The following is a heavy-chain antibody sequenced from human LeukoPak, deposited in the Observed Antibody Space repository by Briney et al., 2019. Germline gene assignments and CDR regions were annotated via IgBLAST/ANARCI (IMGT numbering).Heavy chain of an antibody. CDR1: GFTFGDYA. J-gene: IGHJ4*02. V-gene: IGHV3-49*03. D-gene: IGHD6-13*01. CDR2: IRSKAYGGTT. Sequence: GGSLRLSCTASGFTFGDYAMSWFRQAPGKGLEWVGFIRSKAYGGTTEYAASVKGRFTISRDDYKSIAYLQMNSLKTEDTAVYYCTRDRAAAGGLSDYWGQGTLVTVSS. CDR3: TRDRAAAGGLSDY.